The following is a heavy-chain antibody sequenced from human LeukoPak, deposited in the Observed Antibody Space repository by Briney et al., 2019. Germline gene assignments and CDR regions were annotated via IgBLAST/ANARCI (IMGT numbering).Heavy chain of an antibody. CDR3: AKAPLVYSNFFDH. CDR2: ISGSGGST. J-gene: IGHJ4*02. V-gene: IGHV3-23*01. CDR1: GFTFSSHA. D-gene: IGHD4-11*01. Sequence: PGGSLRLSCAASGFTFSSHAMSWVRQAPGKGLEWVSAISGSGGSTYYADSVKGRFTISRDNSKNTLDLQMNSLRAEDTAVYYCAKAPLVYSNFFDHWGQGTLVTVSS.